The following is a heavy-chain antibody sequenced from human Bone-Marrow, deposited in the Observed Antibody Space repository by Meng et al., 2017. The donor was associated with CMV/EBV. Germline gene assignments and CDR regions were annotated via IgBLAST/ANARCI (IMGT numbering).Heavy chain of an antibody. Sequence: SGPTLVKPTQTLTLTCTFSGLSLSSSGVGVVWIRQPPGKALEWLALIFYNDDKRYSPSLKSRLSIRKDSSKNQVILTMTNMDPVDIGTYYCAHRYDFSSGLHYWGQGVLVTVSS. V-gene: IGHV2-5*01. J-gene: IGHJ4*02. D-gene: IGHD3-3*01. CDR2: IFYNDDK. CDR1: GLSLSSSGVG. CDR3: AHRYDFSSGLHY.